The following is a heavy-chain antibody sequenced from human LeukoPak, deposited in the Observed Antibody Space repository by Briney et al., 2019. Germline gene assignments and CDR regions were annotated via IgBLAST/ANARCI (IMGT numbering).Heavy chain of an antibody. V-gene: IGHV1-46*01. Sequence: GASVNVSSTASGYTFTIYYMHWVRQAPGQGLEWMGLINPSGGGTSYAQKFQVRVTITRDMSTSTDYMELSSLRSEDTAVYYCARDNSVEDTAWWFDPWGQGTLVTVSS. CDR2: INPSGGGT. J-gene: IGHJ5*02. CDR3: ARDNSVEDTAWWFDP. CDR1: GYTFTIYY. D-gene: IGHD4-23*01.